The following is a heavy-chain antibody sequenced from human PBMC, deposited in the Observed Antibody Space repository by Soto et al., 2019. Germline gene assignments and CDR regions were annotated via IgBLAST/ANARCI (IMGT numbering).Heavy chain of an antibody. CDR1: GFTFSSYG. CDR2: ISYDGSNK. J-gene: IGHJ5*01. V-gene: IGHV3-30*18. Sequence: QVQLVESGGGVVQPGRSLRLSCAASGFTFSSYGMHWVLQAPGKGLAWVAVISYDGSNKYYADSVKGRFTISRDNSKNTLYLQMNSLRAEDTAVYYCAKDVYYYDSSGYYTNWFDPWGQGTLVTVS. D-gene: IGHD3-22*01. CDR3: AKDVYYYDSSGYYTNWFDP.